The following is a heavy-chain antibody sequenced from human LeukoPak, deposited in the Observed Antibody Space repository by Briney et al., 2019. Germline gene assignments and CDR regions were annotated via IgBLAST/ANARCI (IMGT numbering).Heavy chain of an antibody. CDR2: IYYSGST. J-gene: IGHJ6*02. D-gene: IGHD1-14*01. CDR1: GGSISSSSYY. CDR3: ARLFGPGRYNYGMDV. V-gene: IGHV4-39*01. Sequence: SETLSLTCTVSGGSISSSSYYWGWIRQPPGKGLEWIGSIYYSGSTYYNPSLKSRVTISVDTSKNQFSLKLSSVTAADTAVYYCARLFGPGRYNYGMDVWGQGTTVTVSS.